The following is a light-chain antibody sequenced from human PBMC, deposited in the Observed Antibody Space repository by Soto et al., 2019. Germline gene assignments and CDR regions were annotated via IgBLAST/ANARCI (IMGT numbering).Light chain of an antibody. V-gene: IGKV3-15*01. CDR3: QKYNSAPLT. CDR2: GAS. Sequence: EIMMTQSPATLSVSPGERATLSCRASQSVSSNLAWYQQKPGQAPRLLIYGASTRATGVPARFSGSGSGTDFTLTISSLQPEDVGTYYCQKYNSAPLTFGGGTKVDIK. CDR1: QSVSSN. J-gene: IGKJ4*01.